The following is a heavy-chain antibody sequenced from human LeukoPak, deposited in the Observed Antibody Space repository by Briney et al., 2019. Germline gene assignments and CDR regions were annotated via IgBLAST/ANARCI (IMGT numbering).Heavy chain of an antibody. D-gene: IGHD3-22*01. V-gene: IGHV4-30-4*01. CDR3: ALRKGVVTYFDY. Sequence: PSETPSLTCTVSGGSISSGDYYWSWICQPPGKGLEWIGYIYYSGSTYYNPSLKSRVTISVDTSKNQFSLKLSSVTAADTAVYYCALRKGVVTYFDYWGQGTLVTVSS. J-gene: IGHJ4*02. CDR1: GGSISSGDYY. CDR2: IYYSGST.